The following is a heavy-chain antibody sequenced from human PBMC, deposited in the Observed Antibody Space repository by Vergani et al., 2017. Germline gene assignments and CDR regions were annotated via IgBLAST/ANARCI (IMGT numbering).Heavy chain of an antibody. CDR1: GFSFGDYA. V-gene: IGHV3-49*04. J-gene: IGHJ4*02. Sequence: ELQLVESGGGLVPLGRSLRLSCAASGFSFGDYAMTWVRQAPGKGLGGVACIRNKAYGGTTEYAAPVKGRFTIPRDDSKRLAYLQLSGLTTEDTAVYFCSRGRGYSFGYSDYWGQGTLVTVSS. D-gene: IGHD5-18*01. CDR2: IRNKAYGGTT. CDR3: SRGRGYSFGYSDY.